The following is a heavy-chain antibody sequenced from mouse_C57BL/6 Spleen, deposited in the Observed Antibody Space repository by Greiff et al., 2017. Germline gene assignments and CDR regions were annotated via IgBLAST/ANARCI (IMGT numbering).Heavy chain of an antibody. Sequence: EVKLMESGGGLVKPGGSLKLSCAASGFTFSSYAMSWVRQTPEKRLEWVATISDGGSYTYYPDNVKGRFTISRDNAKNNLYLQMSHLKSEDTAMYYCARDHAYWFAYWGQGTLVTVSA. V-gene: IGHV5-4*01. CDR3: ARDHAYWFAY. CDR1: GFTFSSYA. CDR2: ISDGGSYT. J-gene: IGHJ3*01.